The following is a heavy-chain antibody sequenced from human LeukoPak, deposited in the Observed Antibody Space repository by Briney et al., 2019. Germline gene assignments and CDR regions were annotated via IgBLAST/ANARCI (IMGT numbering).Heavy chain of an antibody. CDR3: ASVVVVTATTAHDY. Sequence: GGSLRLSCAASGFTFSSYGMHWVRQAPGKGLEWVAVIWYDGSNKYYADSVKGRFTISRDNSKNTLYLQMNSLRAEDAAVYYCASVVVVTATTAHDYWGQGTLVTVSS. V-gene: IGHV3-33*08. J-gene: IGHJ4*02. CDR2: IWYDGSNK. CDR1: GFTFSSYG. D-gene: IGHD2-21*02.